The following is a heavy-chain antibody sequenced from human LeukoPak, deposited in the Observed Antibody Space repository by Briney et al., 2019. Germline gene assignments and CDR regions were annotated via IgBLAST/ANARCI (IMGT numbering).Heavy chain of an antibody. Sequence: GGSLRLSCAASGFTFDDYAMHWVRHAPGKGLEWVSGIGWNSGGIVYADSVKGRFTISRDNAEKSLYLQMNSLGAEDTALYYCVKVTAAGFVDHWGQGTLVTVSS. V-gene: IGHV3-9*01. CDR3: VKVTAAGFVDH. D-gene: IGHD6-13*01. J-gene: IGHJ4*02. CDR1: GFTFDDYA. CDR2: IGWNSGGI.